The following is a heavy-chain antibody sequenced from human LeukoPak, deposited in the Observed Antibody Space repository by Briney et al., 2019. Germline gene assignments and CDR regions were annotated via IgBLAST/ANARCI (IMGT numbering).Heavy chain of an antibody. D-gene: IGHD6-19*01. Sequence: GGSLRLSCAASGITFTNYAMTWVRQAPREGLEWVSSISGSGPHYADSVKGRCTMSRDNAKNTLYLQMNSLRVEDTAVYYCARGNSGPDYWGQGTLLTVSS. V-gene: IGHV3-23*01. J-gene: IGHJ4*02. CDR3: ARGNSGPDY. CDR2: ISGSGP. CDR1: GITFTNYA.